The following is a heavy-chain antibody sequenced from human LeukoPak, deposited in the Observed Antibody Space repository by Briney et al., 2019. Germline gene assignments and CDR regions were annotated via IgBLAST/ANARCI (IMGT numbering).Heavy chain of an antibody. D-gene: IGHD2-2*01. CDR2: INTYNGDT. CDR3: ARDGVVIRGAFTLSYNAMDV. Sequence: ASVKVSCKASGYTFVNYGLSWVRQAPGQGLEWMGRINTYNGDTDYAQNVRGRVTMTTDTSTSTGYMELRGLRSDDTAVYYCARDGVVIRGAFTLSYNAMDVWGQGTTVAVSS. V-gene: IGHV1-18*01. J-gene: IGHJ6*02. CDR1: GYTFVNYG.